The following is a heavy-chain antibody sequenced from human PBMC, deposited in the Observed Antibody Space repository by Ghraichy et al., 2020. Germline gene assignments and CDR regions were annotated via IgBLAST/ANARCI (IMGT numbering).Heavy chain of an antibody. D-gene: IGHD5-18*01. J-gene: IGHJ4*02. Sequence: ESLNISCTVSGGSISSYYWSWIRQPPGKGLEWIGYIYYSGSTNYNPSLKSRVTISVDTSKNQFSLKLSSVTAADTAVYYCAREGGYSYGYAFDYWGQGTLVTVSS. CDR2: IYYSGST. CDR1: GGSISSYY. V-gene: IGHV4-59*01. CDR3: AREGGYSYGYAFDY.